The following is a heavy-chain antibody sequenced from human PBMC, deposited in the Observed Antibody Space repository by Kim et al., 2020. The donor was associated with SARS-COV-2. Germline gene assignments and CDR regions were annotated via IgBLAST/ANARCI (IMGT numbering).Heavy chain of an antibody. V-gene: IGHV1-2*06. D-gene: IGHD6-19*01. J-gene: IGHJ5*02. CDR3: ARPRRSRSNGWCESALDP. CDR2: IDPNSGGT. Sequence: ASVKVSCKASGYTFSGYYMHWVRQAPGQGLEWMGRIDPNSGGTKYAQKLQGRVMMTRDTSISTAYMELSRLRSDDTAVYYCARPRRSRSNGWCESALDPWGQGTLLTVSS. CDR1: GYTFSGYY.